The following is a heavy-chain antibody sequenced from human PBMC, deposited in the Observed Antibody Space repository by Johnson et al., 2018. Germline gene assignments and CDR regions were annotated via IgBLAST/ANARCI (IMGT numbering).Heavy chain of an antibody. V-gene: IGHV3-15*07. CDR2: IRNGGTI. CDR1: GFTFSAYW. J-gene: IGHJ6*01. Sequence: VQLQESGGGLVQPGGSLRLSCAASGFTFSAYWMHWVRQAPGQGLTWVSRIRNGGTIDYAAPVKGKFTISRDYSENMLYLQMNSLKTEDTAVYYCTTLPLGDDSRGDYSLYAMDVWGKGTTVTVSS. D-gene: IGHD3-22*01. CDR3: TTLPLGDDSRGDYSLYAMDV.